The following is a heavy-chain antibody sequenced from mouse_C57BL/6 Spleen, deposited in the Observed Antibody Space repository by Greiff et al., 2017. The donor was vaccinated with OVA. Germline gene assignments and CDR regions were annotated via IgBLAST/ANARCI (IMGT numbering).Heavy chain of an antibody. CDR1: GFTFSSYA. D-gene: IGHD4-1*01. CDR2: ICDGGSYT. CDR3: AILTVRGNYFDY. V-gene: IGHV5-4*01. J-gene: IGHJ2*01. Sequence: VQLKESGGGLVKPGGSLKLSCAASGFTFSSYAMSWVRQTPEKRLEWVATICDGGSYTYYPDNVKGRFTISRDTANNNLYLQMSHLKSEDTAMYYCAILTVRGNYFDYWGQGTTLTVSS.